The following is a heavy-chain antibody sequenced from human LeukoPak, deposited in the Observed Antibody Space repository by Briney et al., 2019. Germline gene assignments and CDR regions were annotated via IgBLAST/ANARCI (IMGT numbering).Heavy chain of an antibody. Sequence: GGSLRLSCAASGFTFSSYEMNWVRQAPGKGLEWVSYISSSGSTIYYADSVKGRFTISRDNAKNSLYLQMNSLRAEDTAVYYCARDPRAAYYYDSSGSENKNFDYWGQGTLVTVSS. CDR1: GFTFSSYE. CDR2: ISSSGSTI. J-gene: IGHJ4*02. CDR3: ARDPRAAYYYDSSGSENKNFDY. V-gene: IGHV3-48*03. D-gene: IGHD3-22*01.